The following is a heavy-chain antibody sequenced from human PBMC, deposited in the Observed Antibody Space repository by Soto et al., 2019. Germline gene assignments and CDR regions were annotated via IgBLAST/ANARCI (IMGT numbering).Heavy chain of an antibody. Sequence: EVKLVESGGALVQPGGSLRLSCTASGFDFSGSEMNWFRQAAGKGLEWVAYITGSGGVTFHADSVKGRFSISRDNAKNSLFLDMSDVTADDTGVYYWAKGAPFSRGSPFWGQGTLVTVSS. J-gene: IGHJ4*02. D-gene: IGHD3-10*01. CDR2: ITGSGGVT. CDR1: GFDFSGSE. V-gene: IGHV3-48*03. CDR3: AKGAPFSRGSPF.